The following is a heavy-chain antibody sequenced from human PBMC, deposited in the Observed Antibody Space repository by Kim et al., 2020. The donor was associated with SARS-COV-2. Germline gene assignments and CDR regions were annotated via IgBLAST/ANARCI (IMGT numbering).Heavy chain of an antibody. J-gene: IGHJ6*01. CDR3: EREGYGYEPHFHY. V-gene: IGHV3-30*04. Sequence: GGSLRLSCAASGFTFSSYAMHWVRQAPGKGLEWVAVISYDVSNKYSADSVTGRFTISRDNAKNTQYLQMKSLRAEDKAVDYCEREGYGYEPHFHY. CDR2: ISYDVSNK. CDR1: GFTFSSYA. D-gene: IGHD5-12*01.